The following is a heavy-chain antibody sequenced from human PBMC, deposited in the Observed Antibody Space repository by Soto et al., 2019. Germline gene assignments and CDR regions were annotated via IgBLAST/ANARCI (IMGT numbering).Heavy chain of an antibody. V-gene: IGHV4-39*01. CDR3: ARLGRLLQDAFDI. Sequence: SETLSLTCTVSGGSISSSSYYWGWIRQPPGKGLEWIGSIYYSGSTYYNPSLKSRVTISVDTSKNQFSLKLSSVTAADTAVYYCARLGRLLQDAFDIWGQGTMVTVSS. D-gene: IGHD3-22*01. J-gene: IGHJ3*02. CDR2: IYYSGST. CDR1: GGSISSSSYY.